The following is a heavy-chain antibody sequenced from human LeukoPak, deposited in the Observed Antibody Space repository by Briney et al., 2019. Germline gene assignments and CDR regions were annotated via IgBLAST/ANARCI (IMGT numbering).Heavy chain of an antibody. D-gene: IGHD4-23*01. J-gene: IGHJ6*02. Sequence: PSETLSLTCTVSGGSISSYYWSWIRQPPGKGLEWIGYIYYSGSTNYNPPLKSRVTISVDTSKNQFSLKLSSVTAADTAVYYCARVGKNGMDVWGQGTTVTVSS. CDR1: GGSISSYY. V-gene: IGHV4-59*01. CDR2: IYYSGST. CDR3: ARVGKNGMDV.